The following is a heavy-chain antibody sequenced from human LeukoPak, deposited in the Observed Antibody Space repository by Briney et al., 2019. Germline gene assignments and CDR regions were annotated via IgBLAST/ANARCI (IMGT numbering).Heavy chain of an antibody. D-gene: IGHD5-24*01. CDR3: ARRPDGYNSLDY. V-gene: IGHV1-2*02. CDR2: INPNSGGT. CDR1: ASTFTFYF. Sequence: ASVTVSCSASASTFTFYFMHWVRQAPGQGLEWMGWINPNSGGTNYAQNFHDRVTMTRDTSISTAYMELRRLRSDDTAVYYCARRPDGYNSLDYWGQGTPVTVSS. J-gene: IGHJ4*02.